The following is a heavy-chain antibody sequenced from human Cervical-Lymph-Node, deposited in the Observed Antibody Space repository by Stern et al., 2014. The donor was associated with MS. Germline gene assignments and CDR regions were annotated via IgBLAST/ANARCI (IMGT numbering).Heavy chain of an antibody. CDR2: IDSTSSYI. CDR1: GFSFSSYS. J-gene: IGHJ4*02. CDR3: ARTGSYYTSPFDY. V-gene: IGHV3-21*01. Sequence: VQLVQSGGGLVKPGGSLRLSCSASGFSFSSYSMYWVRQAPGQGLEWVASIDSTSSYIYYADSLKGRFPISRDNAENSLFLQMHSLRGEDTAVYFCARTGSYYTSPFDYWGQGTLVTVSS. D-gene: IGHD3-10*01.